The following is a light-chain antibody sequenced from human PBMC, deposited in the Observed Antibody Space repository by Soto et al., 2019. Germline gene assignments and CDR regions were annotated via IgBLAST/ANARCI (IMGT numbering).Light chain of an antibody. CDR1: QSISSW. CDR3: QQYNSYWT. J-gene: IGKJ1*01. V-gene: IGKV1-5*01. CDR2: DAS. Sequence: DIQMTQSPSTLSASVGDRVTITCRASQSISSWLAWYQQKPGKAPKLLIYDASSLESGVPSRFSGSGSGTEFTLTISRLQHDDFATYYCQQYNSYWTFGQGTKVEIK.